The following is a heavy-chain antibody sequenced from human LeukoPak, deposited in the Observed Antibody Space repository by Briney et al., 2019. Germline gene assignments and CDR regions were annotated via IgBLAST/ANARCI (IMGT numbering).Heavy chain of an antibody. CDR3: ATQFITYYYDSSGYPAPDAFDI. J-gene: IGHJ3*02. V-gene: IGHV1-46*01. Sequence: ASVKVSCKASGYTFTGYYMHWVRQAPGQGLEWMGIINPSGGSTSYAQKFQGRVTMTRDTSTSTVYMELSSLRSEDTAVYYCATQFITYYYDSSGYPAPDAFDIWGQGTMVTVSS. CDR2: INPSGGST. D-gene: IGHD3-22*01. CDR1: GYTFTGYY.